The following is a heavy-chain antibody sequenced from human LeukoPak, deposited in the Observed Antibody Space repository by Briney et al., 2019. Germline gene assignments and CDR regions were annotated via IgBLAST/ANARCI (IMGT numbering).Heavy chain of an antibody. CDR2: ISGSGGST. CDR3: AKDRSAFDWLLANY. Sequence: PGASLRLSCAASGFTFSSYAMSWVRQAPGKGLEWVSAISGSGGSTYYADSMKGRFTISRDNSKNTLYLQMNSLRAEDTAVYYCAKDRSAFDWLLANYWGQGTLVTVSS. J-gene: IGHJ4*02. D-gene: IGHD3-9*01. V-gene: IGHV3-23*01. CDR1: GFTFSSYA.